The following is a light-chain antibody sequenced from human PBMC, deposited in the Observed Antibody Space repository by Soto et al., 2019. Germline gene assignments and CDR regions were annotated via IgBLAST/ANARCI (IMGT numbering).Light chain of an antibody. Sequence: DIQMTQSPSSLSASVGDRVTITCRAGQSISSYLNWIQQKPGKAPKLLMYAASSLQTGVPSRFSGSGSGTDFSLTISSLQPEDFATYYCQQSYSTPYTFGQGTKLEIK. J-gene: IGKJ2*01. V-gene: IGKV1-39*01. CDR1: QSISSY. CDR2: AAS. CDR3: QQSYSTPYT.